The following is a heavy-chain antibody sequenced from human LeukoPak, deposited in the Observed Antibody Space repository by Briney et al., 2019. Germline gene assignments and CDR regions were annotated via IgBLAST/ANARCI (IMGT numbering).Heavy chain of an antibody. CDR1: GYTFTSYY. V-gene: IGHV1-46*04. CDR2: INPSGGRT. J-gene: IGHJ4*02. CDR3: ARENYYDSTGYKSDY. D-gene: IGHD3-22*01. Sequence: ASVNVSCKASGYTFTSYYMHGVRQAGGQGLYWVGMINPSGGRTAYAQKLQGRVTITRDMSTTTVYMELSSLRSEDTAVYYCARENYYDSTGYKSDYWGQGTLVTVSS.